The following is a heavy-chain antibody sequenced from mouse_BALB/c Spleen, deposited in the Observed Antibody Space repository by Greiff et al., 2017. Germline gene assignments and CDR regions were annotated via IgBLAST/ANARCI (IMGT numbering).Heavy chain of an antibody. J-gene: IGHJ1*01. CDR2: IYPGNVNT. V-gene: IGHV1S56*01. Sequence: VQRVESGPELVKPGASVRISCKASGYTFTSYYIHWVKQRPGQGLEWIGWIYPGNVNTKYNEKFKGKATLTADKSSSTAYMQLSSLTSEDSAVYFCARPMITGWYFDVWGAGTTVTVSS. D-gene: IGHD2-4*01. CDR1: GYTFTSYY. CDR3: ARPMITGWYFDV.